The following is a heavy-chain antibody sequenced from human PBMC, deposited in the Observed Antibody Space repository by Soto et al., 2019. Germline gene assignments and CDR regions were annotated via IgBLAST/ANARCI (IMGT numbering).Heavy chain of an antibody. Sequence: GESLKISCKGSGYSFTSYWIGWVRQMPGKGLEWMGIIYPGDSDTRYSPSFQGQVTISADKSISTAYLQWSSLKASDTAMYYCARQDSYYGSGSYYYFDYWGQGTLVTVSS. V-gene: IGHV5-51*01. CDR1: GYSFTSYW. CDR3: ARQDSYYGSGSYYYFDY. CDR2: IYPGDSDT. D-gene: IGHD3-10*01. J-gene: IGHJ4*02.